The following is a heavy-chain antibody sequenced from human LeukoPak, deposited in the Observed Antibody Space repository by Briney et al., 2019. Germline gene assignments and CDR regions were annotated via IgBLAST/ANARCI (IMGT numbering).Heavy chain of an antibody. Sequence: SETLSLTCTVSGGSISSSSYYWGWIRQPPGKGLEWIGSIYYSGSTYYNPSLKSRVTISVDTSKNQFSLKLSSVTAADTAVYYCARGYALAYYFDYWGQGTLVTVSS. D-gene: IGHD2-8*01. J-gene: IGHJ4*02. CDR1: GGSISSSSYY. CDR3: ARGYALAYYFDY. CDR2: IYYSGST. V-gene: IGHV4-39*07.